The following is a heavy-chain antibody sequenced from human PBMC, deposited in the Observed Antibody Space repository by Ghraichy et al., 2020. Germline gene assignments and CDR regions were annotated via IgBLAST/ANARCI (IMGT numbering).Heavy chain of an antibody. Sequence: GGSRRLSCAASGLTFSGSTMHWVRQASGKGLEWVGHIRSRSNNYATTYAASGKGRFTISRDDLENTAYLHMNSLKTEDTAVYYCTTHASSWELDYWGQGVLVTVSS. J-gene: IGHJ4*02. CDR1: GLTFSGST. CDR2: IRSRSNNYAT. V-gene: IGHV3-73*01. CDR3: TTHASSWELDY. D-gene: IGHD1-26*01.